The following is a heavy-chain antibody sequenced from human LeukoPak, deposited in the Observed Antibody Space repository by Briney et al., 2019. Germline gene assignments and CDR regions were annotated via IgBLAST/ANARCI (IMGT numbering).Heavy chain of an antibody. CDR3: VKYSSRGGDY. J-gene: IGHJ4*02. D-gene: IGHD6-13*01. CDR1: GFTFNNYA. V-gene: IGHV3-64D*06. Sequence: PGGSLRLSCSASGFTFNNYAIHWVRQAPGKGLEYVSGINTDGGSTYYADSVRGRFTISRDNSKNTLYLQMSSLRAEDTAVYYCVKYSSRGGDYWGQGTLVTVSS. CDR2: INTDGGST.